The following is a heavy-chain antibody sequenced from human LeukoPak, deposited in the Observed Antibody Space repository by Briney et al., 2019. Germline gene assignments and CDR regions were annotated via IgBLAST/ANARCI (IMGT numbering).Heavy chain of an antibody. CDR3: ARDWPTVITDY. CDR1: GYTFTAHG. J-gene: IGHJ4*02. Sequence: ASVKVSCKTSGYTFTAHGISWVRQAPGQGLEWMGWISTSKSDTNYAQKFKGRLTMTTDRSTSTAYMEPRSLSSDDTAVYYCARDWPTVITDYWGQGTLVTVSS. CDR2: ISTSKSDT. V-gene: IGHV1-18*01. D-gene: IGHD4-11*01.